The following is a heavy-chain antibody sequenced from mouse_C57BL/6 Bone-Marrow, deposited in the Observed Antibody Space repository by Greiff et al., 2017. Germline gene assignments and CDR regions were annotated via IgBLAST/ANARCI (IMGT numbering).Heavy chain of an antibody. D-gene: IGHD3-3*01. CDR1: GFTFSNYW. J-gene: IGHJ3*01. CDR3: TGGWEFAY. CDR2: IRLKSDNYAT. V-gene: IGHV6-3*01. Sequence: EVKLVESGGGLVQPGGSMKLSCVASGFTFSNYWMNWVRQSPEKGLEWVAQIRLKSDNYATHYAESVKGRFTISRDDSKSSVYLQMNNLRAEDTGIYYCTGGWEFAYWGQGTLVTVSA.